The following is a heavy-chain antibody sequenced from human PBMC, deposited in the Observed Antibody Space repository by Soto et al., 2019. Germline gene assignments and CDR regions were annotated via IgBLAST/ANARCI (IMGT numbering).Heavy chain of an antibody. CDR2: ISAYNGNT. CDR3: ARGQKLFQDGRFDY. CDR1: GYTFTSYG. V-gene: IGHV1-18*01. Sequence: ASVKVSCKASGYTFTSYGITWVRQAPGQGLEWMGWISAYNGNTNYAQRLQGRVTMTTDTSTTTAYMELRSLRSDDTAVYYCARGQKLFQDGRFDYWAQGTLVTVAS. D-gene: IGHD1-1*01. J-gene: IGHJ4*02.